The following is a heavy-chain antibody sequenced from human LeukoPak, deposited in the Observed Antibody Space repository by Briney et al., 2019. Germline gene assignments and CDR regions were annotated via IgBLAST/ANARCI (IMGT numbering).Heavy chain of an antibody. J-gene: IGHJ4*02. D-gene: IGHD3-3*01. Sequence: SETLSLTCAVSGVAISRGGYAWNWIRQPPGKGLEWIAYIYHSGTTYYNPSLKSRATISVDTSKNQFSLKLSSVTAADTAVYYCARGPEPKGFWSGYLPTYFDYWGQGTLVTVSS. CDR1: GVAISRGGYA. CDR3: ARGPEPKGFWSGYLPTYFDY. CDR2: IYHSGTT. V-gene: IGHV4-30-4*07.